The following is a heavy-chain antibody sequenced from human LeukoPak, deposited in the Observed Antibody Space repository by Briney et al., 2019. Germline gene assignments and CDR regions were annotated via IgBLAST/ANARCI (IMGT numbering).Heavy chain of an antibody. D-gene: IGHD6-13*01. CDR2: IYYTGTT. J-gene: IGHJ5*02. CDR1: GGSISTSNNY. CDR3: ARSSAAEGPTHNWFGP. Sequence: SETLSLTCTVSGGSISTSNNYRVWIRQPPGKGLEWIGSIYYTGTTYYNPSLKSRVTRSVDTSNNQFSLKVTSVTAVDTAIYYCARSSAAEGPTHNWFGPWGRATLATVSS. V-gene: IGHV4-39*01.